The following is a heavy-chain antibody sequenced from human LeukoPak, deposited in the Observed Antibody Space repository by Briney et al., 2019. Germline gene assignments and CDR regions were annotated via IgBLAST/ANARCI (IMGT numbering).Heavy chain of an antibody. Sequence: PSETLFLTCTLSGGSISSYYWSWVRQPPGKGLEWIGYIYYSGSTNYNPSLKSRVTISVDTSKNQFSLKLSSVTAADTAVYFCAREGYYDSSGYAYFDYWGQGTLVTVSS. CDR2: IYYSGST. J-gene: IGHJ4*02. CDR1: GGSISSYY. V-gene: IGHV4-59*01. CDR3: AREGYYDSSGYAYFDY. D-gene: IGHD3-22*01.